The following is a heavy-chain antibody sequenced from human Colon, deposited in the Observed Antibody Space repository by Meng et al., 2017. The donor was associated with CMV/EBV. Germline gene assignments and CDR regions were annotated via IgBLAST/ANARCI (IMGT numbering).Heavy chain of an antibody. CDR2: IYYSGST. Sequence: SETLSLTCTVSGGSISNSYWSWIRQPPGKGLEWIGYIYYSGSTNYNPSLKSRVTISVDTSKNQFSLKLNSVTAADTAVYYCARDRHSEVVIALRGTFDIWGQGTKVTVSS. V-gene: IGHV4-59*01. J-gene: IGHJ3*02. CDR3: ARDRHSEVVIALRGTFDI. D-gene: IGHD2-21*01. CDR1: GGSISNSY.